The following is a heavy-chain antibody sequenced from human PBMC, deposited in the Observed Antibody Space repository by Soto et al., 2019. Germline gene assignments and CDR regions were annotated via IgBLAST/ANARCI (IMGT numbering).Heavy chain of an antibody. CDR1: GGSFSGYY. J-gene: IGHJ5*02. V-gene: IGHV4-34*01. Sequence: SETLSLTCAVYGGSFSGYYWSWIRQPPGKGLEWIGEINHSGSTNYNPSLKSRVTISVDMSKNQFSLKLSSVTAADTAVYYCARDFLTIFRVRGGWLDPWGQGILVTVSS. CDR2: INHSGST. D-gene: IGHD3-3*01. CDR3: ARDFLTIFRVRGGWLDP.